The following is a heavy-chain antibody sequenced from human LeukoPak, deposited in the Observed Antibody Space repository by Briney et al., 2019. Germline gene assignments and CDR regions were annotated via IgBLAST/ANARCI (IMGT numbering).Heavy chain of an antibody. D-gene: IGHD4-17*01. V-gene: IGHV4-59*01. CDR3: ARLKATVSIHAYFDC. J-gene: IGHJ4*02. CDR2: IDHSGST. CDR1: GGSFSSYY. Sequence: SETLSLTCTVSGGSFSSYYWTWIRQPPGKGLEWIGYIDHSGSTNYNPSLKSRVSISSDTSKNQFSLELSSVTAADTAVYYCARLKATVSIHAYFDCWGQGTLVTVSS.